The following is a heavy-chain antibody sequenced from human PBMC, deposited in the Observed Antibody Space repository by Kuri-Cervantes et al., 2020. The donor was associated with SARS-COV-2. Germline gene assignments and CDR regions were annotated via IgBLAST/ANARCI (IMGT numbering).Heavy chain of an antibody. D-gene: IGHD6-19*01. CDR1: GFTFSSYA. Sequence: GESLKISCAASGFTFSSYAMSWVRQAPGKGLEWVSVIYSGGSSTYYADSVKGRFTISRDNSKNTLYPQMNSLRAEDTAVYYCAKGGLDSAWGYWGQGTLVTVSS. CDR2: IYSGGSST. CDR3: AKGGLDSAWGY. J-gene: IGHJ4*02. V-gene: IGHV3-23*03.